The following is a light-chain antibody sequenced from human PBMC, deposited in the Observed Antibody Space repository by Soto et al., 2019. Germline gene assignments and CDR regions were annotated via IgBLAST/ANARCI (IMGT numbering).Light chain of an antibody. CDR1: QSVSSN. CDR2: GAS. V-gene: IGKV3-15*01. J-gene: IGKJ1*01. CDR3: QQYNNWPT. Sequence: EIVMTQSPATLSVSPGERATLSCRASQSVSSNLAWYQQQPGQAPRLLIYGASTRATGIPARFSGSGSGTEFTLTISSLQAEDFAVYYCQQYNNWPTCGQGTKV.